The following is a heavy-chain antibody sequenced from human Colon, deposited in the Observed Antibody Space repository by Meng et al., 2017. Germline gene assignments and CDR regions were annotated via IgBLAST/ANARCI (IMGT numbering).Heavy chain of an antibody. CDR1: GYSFTSYW. D-gene: IGHD6-13*01. CDR3: ARRRGGYSSSWYYFDY. J-gene: IGHJ4*02. CDR2: IYPGDSDT. V-gene: IGHV5-51*01. Sequence: GESLKISCKGSGYSFTSYWIGWVRQMPGKGLEWMGIIYPGDSDTRYSPSFQGQVTISADKSISTAYLQWSSLKAPDTAMYYCARRRGGYSSSWYYFDYWGQGTLVTVSS.